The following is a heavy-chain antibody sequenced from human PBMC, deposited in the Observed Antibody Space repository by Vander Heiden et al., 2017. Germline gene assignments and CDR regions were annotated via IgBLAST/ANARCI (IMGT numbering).Heavy chain of an antibody. Sequence: EVQLVQSGAEVKKSGESLKISCTGSGYSFSCYWIGWVRQMPGKGLEWMGIINPGDSDITYSPSFQGQVTISVDKSINSAYLQWRSLKASDTGMYYCARLSSDIWSRYSTPYYFESWGQGTQVTVSS. D-gene: IGHD3-3*01. J-gene: IGHJ4*02. CDR3: ARLSSDIWSRYSTPYYFES. V-gene: IGHV5-51*01. CDR2: INPGDSDI. CDR1: GYSFSCYW.